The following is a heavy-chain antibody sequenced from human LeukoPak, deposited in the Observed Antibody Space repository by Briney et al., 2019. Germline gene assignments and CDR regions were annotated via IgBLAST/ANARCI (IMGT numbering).Heavy chain of an antibody. Sequence: PSETLSLTCDVYGGSFSGYYWIWIRQPPGKVLEWIGEINHSGSTNYNPSLKSRVTISVDTSKNQFSLKLSSVTAADTAVYYCASLLRPYYYYGMDVWGQGATVTVSS. D-gene: IGHD4-17*01. CDR3: ASLLRPYYYYGMDV. V-gene: IGHV4-34*01. J-gene: IGHJ6*02. CDR1: GGSFSGYY. CDR2: INHSGST.